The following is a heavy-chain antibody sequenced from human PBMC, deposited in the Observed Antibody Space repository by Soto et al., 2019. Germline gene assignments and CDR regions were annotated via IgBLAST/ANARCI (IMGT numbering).Heavy chain of an antibody. J-gene: IGHJ5*02. V-gene: IGHV1-69*13. CDR3: ARDPHYDILTGLKNWFDP. CDR1: GGTFSSYA. Sequence: SVKVSCKASGGTFSSYAISWVRQAPGQGLEWMGGIIPIFGTANYAQKFQGRVTITADESTSTAYMELSSLRSEDTAVYYCARDPHYDILTGLKNWFDPWGQGTLVTVSS. CDR2: IIPIFGTA. D-gene: IGHD3-9*01.